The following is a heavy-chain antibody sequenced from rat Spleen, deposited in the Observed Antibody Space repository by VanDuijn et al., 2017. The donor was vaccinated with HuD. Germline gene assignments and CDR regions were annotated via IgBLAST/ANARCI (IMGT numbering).Heavy chain of an antibody. CDR2: INYDGSNT. CDR3: AKDPWDSGANWFAY. Sequence: EVQLVESGGGLVQPGRSLKLSCAASGFTFSNYGMAWVRQAPTKGLEWVATINYDGSNTYYRDSVKGRFTISRDNAKSTLYLQMDSLRSEDTATYYCAKDPWDSGANWFAYWGQGTLVTVSS. CDR1: GFTFSNYG. J-gene: IGHJ3*01. V-gene: IGHV5-29*01. D-gene: IGHD4-3*01.